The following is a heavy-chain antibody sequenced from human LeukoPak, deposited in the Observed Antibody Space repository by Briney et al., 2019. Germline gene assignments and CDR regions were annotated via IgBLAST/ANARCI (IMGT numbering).Heavy chain of an antibody. CDR2: ISAYNGNT. V-gene: IGHV1-18*01. CDR1: GYTFTSYG. J-gene: IGHJ4*02. Sequence: GASVKVSCKASGYTFTSYGISWVRQAPGQGLEWMGWISAYNGNTNYAQKLQGRVTMTTDTSTSTAYMELRSLRSDDTAVYYCARAALGYDSSGYHDYWGQGTLVTVSS. CDR3: ARAALGYDSSGYHDY. D-gene: IGHD3-22*01.